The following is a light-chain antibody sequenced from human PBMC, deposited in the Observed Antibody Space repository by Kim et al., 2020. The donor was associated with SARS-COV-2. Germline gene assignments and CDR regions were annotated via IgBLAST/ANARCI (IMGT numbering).Light chain of an antibody. CDR3: QQYENWPPWT. Sequence: SPGETATLSCRASHRSSNNLAWSQHKPGQPPRLLISGATTRASGIPGRFSGSGSGTEFTLTISSLQSEDFAVYFCQQYENWPPWTFGQGTKVDIK. J-gene: IGKJ1*01. CDR1: HRSSNN. V-gene: IGKV3-15*01. CDR2: GAT.